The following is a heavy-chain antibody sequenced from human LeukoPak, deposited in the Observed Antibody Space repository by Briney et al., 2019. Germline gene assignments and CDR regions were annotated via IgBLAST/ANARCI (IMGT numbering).Heavy chain of an antibody. Sequence: SVKVSCKASGGTFSSYAISWVRQAPGQGLKWMGRIIPILGIANYAQKFQGRVTVTADKSTSTAYMELSSLRSEDTAVYHCARMAVAAAGSFDYWGQGTLVTVSS. V-gene: IGHV1-69*04. D-gene: IGHD6-13*01. CDR2: IIPILGIA. CDR1: GGTFSSYA. J-gene: IGHJ4*02. CDR3: ARMAVAAAGSFDY.